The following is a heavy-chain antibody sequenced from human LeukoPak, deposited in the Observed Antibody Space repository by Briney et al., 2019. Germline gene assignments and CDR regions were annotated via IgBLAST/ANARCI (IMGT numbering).Heavy chain of an antibody. V-gene: IGHV3-21*04. J-gene: IGHJ4*02. CDR2: ISGGSGYI. D-gene: IGHD1-26*01. CDR1: GFTFGSYS. CDR3: ASGYSGSCFTY. Sequence: GGSLRLSCAASGFTFGSYSMNWVRQAPGKGLEWVSSISGGSGYIYYADSVKGRFTISRDNSKNTLYLQMNSLRAEDTAVYYCASGYSGSCFTYWGQGTLVTVSS.